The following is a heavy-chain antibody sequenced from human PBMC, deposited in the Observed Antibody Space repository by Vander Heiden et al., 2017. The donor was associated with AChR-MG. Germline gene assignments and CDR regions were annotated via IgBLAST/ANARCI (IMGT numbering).Heavy chain of an antibody. J-gene: IGHJ3*02. CDR3: ARVRSDCSGGSYCAAFDI. CDR2: IYDSGST. CDR1: GGSISSGCYY. Sequence: QVQLQESGPGLVRTSQTLSLTCTVAGGSISSGCYYWSWIRQHPGGLEWIGYIYDSGSTYYNPSLKSRVTISVDTSKNQFSLKLSSVTAADTAVYYCARVRSDCSGGSYCAAFDIWGQGTMVTVSS. D-gene: IGHD2-15*01. V-gene: IGHV4-31*03.